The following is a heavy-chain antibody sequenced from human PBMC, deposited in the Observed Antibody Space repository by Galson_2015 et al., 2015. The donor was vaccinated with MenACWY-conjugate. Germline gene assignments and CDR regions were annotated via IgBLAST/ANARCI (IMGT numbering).Heavy chain of an antibody. CDR1: GDSVSSNSAA. D-gene: IGHD6-19*01. CDR3: ASQGIAVAGVIDY. J-gene: IGHJ4*02. Sequence: CAISGDSVSSNSAAWNWIRQSPSRGLEWLGRTYYRSKWYKYYAASVKSRMTINVDTSKNQFSLQPNSVTPEDTAMYYCASQGIAVAGVIDYWGQGILVTVSS. V-gene: IGHV6-1*01. CDR2: TYYRSKWYK.